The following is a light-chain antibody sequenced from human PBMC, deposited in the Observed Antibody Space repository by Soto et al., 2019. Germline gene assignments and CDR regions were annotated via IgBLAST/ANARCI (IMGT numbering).Light chain of an antibody. V-gene: IGKV1-5*03. J-gene: IGKJ1*01. CDR3: QQYNSG. CDR1: QSISSW. CDR2: KAS. Sequence: IQMTQSPSTLSASVGDRVTITCRASQSISSWMAWYQHKPGKAPKLLIYKASSLESGVPSRFSGSGSGTEFTLTISSLQPDDFAAYYCQQYNSGFGQGTKVEIK.